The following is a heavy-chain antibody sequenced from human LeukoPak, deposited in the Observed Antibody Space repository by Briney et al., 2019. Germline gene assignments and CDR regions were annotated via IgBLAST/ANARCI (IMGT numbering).Heavy chain of an antibody. J-gene: IGHJ4*02. CDR2: ISGSGGST. CDR1: GFTFSSYA. V-gene: IGHV3-23*01. Sequence: GSLRLSCAASGFTFSSYAMSWVRQAPGKGLEWVSAISGSGGSTYYADSVKGRFTISRDNSKNTLYLQMNSLRAEDTAVYYCARDGEWLRPMDYWGQGTLVTVSS. CDR3: ARDGEWLRPMDY. D-gene: IGHD5-12*01.